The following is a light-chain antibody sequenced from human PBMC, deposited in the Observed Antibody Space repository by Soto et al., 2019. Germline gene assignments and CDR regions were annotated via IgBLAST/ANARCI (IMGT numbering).Light chain of an antibody. CDR1: SSDVGAYNY. V-gene: IGLV2-14*03. CDR3: SSYTTSNTHV. Sequence: SVLTQPASVSGSPGQSITISCTGTSSDVGAYNYVSWHQHHPGKAPKLLIYDVSSRPSGVSNRFSASKSGNTASLTISGLQAEDEADYYCSSYTTSNTHVFGTGTKVTVL. CDR2: DVS. J-gene: IGLJ1*01.